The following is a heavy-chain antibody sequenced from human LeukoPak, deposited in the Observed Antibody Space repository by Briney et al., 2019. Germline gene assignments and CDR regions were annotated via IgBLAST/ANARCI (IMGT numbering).Heavy chain of an antibody. Sequence: GGSLRLSCTASGFTFGDYAMSWVRQAPGKGLECVGFIRSKTYGGTTEYAASVKGRFTISRDDSKSIAYLQMNSLKTEDTAVYYCTSQKGNKGYGNWGQGTLVTVSS. J-gene: IGHJ4*02. V-gene: IGHV3-49*04. CDR1: GFTFGDYA. CDR3: TSQKGNKGYGN. CDR2: IRSKTYGGTT. D-gene: IGHD2-15*01.